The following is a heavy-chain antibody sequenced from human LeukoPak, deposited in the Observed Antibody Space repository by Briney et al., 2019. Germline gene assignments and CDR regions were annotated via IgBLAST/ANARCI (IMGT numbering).Heavy chain of an antibody. V-gene: IGHV4-61*02. CDR1: GGSISSGSYY. Sequence: SETLSLTCTVSGGSISSGSYYWSWIRQPAGKGLEWIGRIYTSGSTNYNPSLKSRVTISVDTSKNQFSLKLSSVIAADTAVYYCARGKAMVLESAFDIWGQGTMVTVSS. J-gene: IGHJ3*02. D-gene: IGHD5-18*01. CDR3: ARGKAMVLESAFDI. CDR2: IYTSGST.